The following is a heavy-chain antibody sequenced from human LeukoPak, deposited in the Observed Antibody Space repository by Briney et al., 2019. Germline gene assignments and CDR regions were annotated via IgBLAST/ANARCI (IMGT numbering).Heavy chain of an antibody. Sequence: PGGSLRLSCAASGFTFSSYAISWVRQAPGKGLEWVSTMSGSGGTTYYADSVKGRFTISRDNSKSTLYLQMNSLRAEDTAVYYCAKAPRVAADFDYWGQGTLVTVSS. CDR2: MSGSGGTT. V-gene: IGHV3-23*01. CDR3: AKAPRVAADFDY. J-gene: IGHJ4*02. CDR1: GFTFSSYA. D-gene: IGHD2-15*01.